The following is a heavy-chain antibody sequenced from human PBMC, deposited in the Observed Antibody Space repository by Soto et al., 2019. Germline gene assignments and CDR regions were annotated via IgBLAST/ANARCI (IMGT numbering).Heavy chain of an antibody. CDR3: ARGGGVGVAGSAAFEM. J-gene: IGHJ3*02. Sequence: QLHLVQSGAVVKKPGASVTVSCSASGYPVTAYYMHWVRQAPGRGLEWMGGINPATGAAKYTQTFQGRVTMTRDTSTSTVFMELSGLKSEDAAVFYCARGGGVGVAGSAAFEMWGQGTLVTVSS. CDR1: GYPVTAYY. V-gene: IGHV1-2*02. CDR2: INPATGAA. D-gene: IGHD3-3*01.